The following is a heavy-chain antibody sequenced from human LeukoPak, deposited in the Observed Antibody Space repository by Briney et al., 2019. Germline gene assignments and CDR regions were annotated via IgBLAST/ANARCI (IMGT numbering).Heavy chain of an antibody. D-gene: IGHD4-17*01. CDR2: INNDGSST. V-gene: IGHV3-74*01. CDR3: ARDPSDYDDHYFDY. Sequence: LAGGSLRLSCVVSGFTFSSYWMHWVRQAPGKGLVWVSRINNDGSSTRYADSVKGRFTISRDNAKNTLYLQMNSLRAEDTAVYYCARDPSDYDDHYFDYWGQGILVTVSS. CDR1: GFTFSSYW. J-gene: IGHJ4*02.